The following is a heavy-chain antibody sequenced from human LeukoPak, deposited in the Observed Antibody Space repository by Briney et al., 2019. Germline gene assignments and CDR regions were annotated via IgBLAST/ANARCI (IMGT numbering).Heavy chain of an antibody. V-gene: IGHV1-46*01. D-gene: IGHD1-26*01. CDR2: INPSGGST. Sequence: ASVKVSCKASGYTFTSYYMQWVRQAPGQGLEWMGLINPSGGSTSYAQNFQGRVTMTRDTSTSTVYMELSSLRSEDTAVYYCARAQSGSYLGNWFDPWGQGTLVTVSS. CDR3: ARAQSGSYLGNWFDP. J-gene: IGHJ5*02. CDR1: GYTFTSYY.